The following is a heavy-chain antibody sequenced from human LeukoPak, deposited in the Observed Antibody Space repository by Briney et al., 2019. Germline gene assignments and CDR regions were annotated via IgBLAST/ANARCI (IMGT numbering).Heavy chain of an antibody. CDR1: GGSVSNYY. CDR2: IYYSGST. J-gene: IGHJ5*02. Sequence: SETLSLTCNVSGGSVSNYYWSWIRQPPGKGLEWIGYIYYSGSTTYNPSLKSRVTMSVDTSKNQLSLNLNSVTAADTAVYYCARHRGLDPWGQGTLVTVSS. CDR3: ARHRGLDP. V-gene: IGHV4-59*02. D-gene: IGHD3-10*01.